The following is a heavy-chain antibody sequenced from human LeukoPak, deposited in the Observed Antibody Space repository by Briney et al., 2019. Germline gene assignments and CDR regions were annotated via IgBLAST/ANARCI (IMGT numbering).Heavy chain of an antibody. CDR2: IHYSGST. CDR3: ARTYYDILTGHKNWFDP. CDR1: GGSISSYY. Sequence: PSETLSLTCTVSGGSISSYYWSWIRQPPGKGLEWIGYIHYSGSTNYNPSLKSRVTISVDTSKNQFSLKLSSVTAADTAVYYCARTYYDILTGHKNWFDPWGQGTLVTVSS. V-gene: IGHV4-59*01. J-gene: IGHJ5*02. D-gene: IGHD3-9*01.